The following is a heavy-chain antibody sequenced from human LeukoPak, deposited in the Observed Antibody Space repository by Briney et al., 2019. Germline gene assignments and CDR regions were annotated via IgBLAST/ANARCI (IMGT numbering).Heavy chain of an antibody. CDR1: GGSISSYY. D-gene: IGHD1-1*01. Sequence: SETLSLTCTVSGGSISSYYWSWIRQSPGKGLEWLRYMDYSGTTNYNPSLKSRVTISVDTSTNQISLKRSSVTAADTSVYYWARDANRPGNYYYYIDVWGKGTTVTVSS. J-gene: IGHJ6*03. CDR3: ARDANRPGNYYYYIDV. V-gene: IGHV4-59*12. CDR2: MDYSGTT.